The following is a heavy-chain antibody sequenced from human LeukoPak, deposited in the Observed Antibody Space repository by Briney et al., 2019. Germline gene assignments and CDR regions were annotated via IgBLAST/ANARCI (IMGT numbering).Heavy chain of an antibody. D-gene: IGHD5-24*01. Sequence: ASVKVSCKASGGTFSSYAISWVRQAPGQGLEWMGGIIPIFGTANYAQKFQGRVTLTRDTSTSTAYMELSSLRSEDTAIYYCARIRDGYNDAYDIWGQGTVVTVPS. CDR1: GGTFSSYA. V-gene: IGHV1-69*05. CDR2: IIPIFGTA. CDR3: ARIRDGYNDAYDI. J-gene: IGHJ3*02.